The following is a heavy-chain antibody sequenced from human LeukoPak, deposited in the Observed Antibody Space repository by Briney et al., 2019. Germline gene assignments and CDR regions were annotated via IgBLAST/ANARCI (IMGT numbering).Heavy chain of an antibody. Sequence: KPSETLSLTCTVSGGSIRSYFWSWIRQPPGKGLEWIGYVYYSGSTNYNPSLKSRVTISVDTSKKQFSLKPSSVTAADTAVYYCARRPDGTSHFDYWGQGTLVTVSS. CDR3: ARRPDGTSHFDY. CDR2: VYYSGST. D-gene: IGHD6-6*01. V-gene: IGHV4-59*08. J-gene: IGHJ4*02. CDR1: GGSIRSYF.